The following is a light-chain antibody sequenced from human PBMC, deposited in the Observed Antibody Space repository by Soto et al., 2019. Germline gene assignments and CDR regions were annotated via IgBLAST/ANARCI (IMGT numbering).Light chain of an antibody. V-gene: IGKV1-27*01. J-gene: IGKJ1*01. CDR3: QKYNRAPRT. CDR2: GAS. CDR1: QGIGNY. Sequence: DIQMTQSPPSLSASVGDRVTITCRASQGIGNYLAWYQQKPGKVPKLLIYGASTLQSGVPSRFSGSGSGTDSTLTISSLRPEDFATYYCQKYNRAPRTFGPGTKVDIK.